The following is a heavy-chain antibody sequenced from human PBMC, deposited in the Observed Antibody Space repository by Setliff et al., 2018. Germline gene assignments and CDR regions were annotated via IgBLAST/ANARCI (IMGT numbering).Heavy chain of an antibody. V-gene: IGHV1-69*10. D-gene: IGHD2-21*01. CDR3: AREGVHTWSSTDYHYYMDV. J-gene: IGHJ6*03. CDR1: GGTFSSYA. Sequence: SVKVSCKASGGTFSSYAINWVRQAPGQRLEWMGGIIPIPGIANYAQKFQGRVTITTDESTSTAYMELSSLTSEDTAVYYCAREGVHTWSSTDYHYYMDVWGKGTTVTVSS. CDR2: IIPIPGIA.